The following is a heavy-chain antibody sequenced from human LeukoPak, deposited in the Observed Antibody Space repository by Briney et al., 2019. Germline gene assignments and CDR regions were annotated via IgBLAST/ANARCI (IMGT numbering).Heavy chain of an antibody. V-gene: IGHV4-39*01. CDR1: GGSISSSSYY. Sequence: SETLSLTCTVSGGSISSSSYYWGWNRQPPGKGVEGNGSIYYSGSTYYTPSRKSRVTISVDTSNNQFSLKLSSVTAADTAVYYCARRAAARPQYFDLWGRGTLVTVSS. D-gene: IGHD6-6*01. J-gene: IGHJ2*01. CDR3: ARRAAARPQYFDL. CDR2: IYYSGST.